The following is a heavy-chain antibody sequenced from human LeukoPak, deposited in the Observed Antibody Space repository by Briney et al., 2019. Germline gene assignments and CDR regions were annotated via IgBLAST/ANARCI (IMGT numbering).Heavy chain of an antibody. CDR2: IYPGDSDT. CDR3: ARIGITGEYCGSSSCAPDDFVL. J-gene: IGHJ3*01. V-gene: IGHV5-51*04. Sequence: GESLKISCKGSGYRFTNYWIVWVRQVPGKALEWVELIYPGDSDTRYSLSFKAQDTISAENPISTAYLQGRSLMAADTAMFYCARIGITGEYCGSSSCAPDDFVLWGQGTMVTVSS. CDR1: GYRFTNYW. D-gene: IGHD2-15*01.